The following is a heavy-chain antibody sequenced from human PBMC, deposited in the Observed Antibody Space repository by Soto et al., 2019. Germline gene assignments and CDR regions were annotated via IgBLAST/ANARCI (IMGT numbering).Heavy chain of an antibody. J-gene: IGHJ4*02. V-gene: IGHV1-18*01. CDR2: ISPYNGNT. CDR3: AIDLGGFCNDTGGYSRDY. CDR1: GYTFTTYG. D-gene: IGHD6-25*01. Sequence: QVQLVQSGAEVKKPGASVKVSCKASGYTFTTYGVSWVRQAPGQGLEWMGWISPYNGNTTYAQNCQGRVTMTTATSTSTVHMELRSLRSDDTAMYYCAIDLGGFCNDTGGYSRDYWGRGPLVTVAS.